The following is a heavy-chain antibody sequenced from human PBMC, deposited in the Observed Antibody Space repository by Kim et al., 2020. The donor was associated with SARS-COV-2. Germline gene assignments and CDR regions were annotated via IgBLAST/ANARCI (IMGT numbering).Heavy chain of an antibody. V-gene: IGHV4-59*09. CDR3: ARGYNCGFLYFDS. D-gene: IGHD2-21*01. J-gene: IGHJ4*02. Sequence: NSNPSLKGRVTVSIETSKKQFCLNLSSVTAADPAVYYCARGYNCGFLYFDSWAQGTLVTVSS.